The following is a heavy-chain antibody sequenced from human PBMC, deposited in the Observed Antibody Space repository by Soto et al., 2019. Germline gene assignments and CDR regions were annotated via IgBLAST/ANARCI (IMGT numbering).Heavy chain of an antibody. D-gene: IGHD5-12*01. CDR3: AKDTATAITSYYFYGMDV. J-gene: IGHJ6*02. V-gene: IGHV3-30*18. CDR1: GFIFSTYG. CDR2: ISYDGRNK. Sequence: QMQLVESGGGVVQPGRSLRVSCEASGFIFSTYGMHWVRQAPGKGLEWVAVISYDGRNKYYADSVRGRFTISRDNSKNTLHLQMNSPRGEDTAVYYCAKDTATAITSYYFYGMDVWGQGTTVTVSS.